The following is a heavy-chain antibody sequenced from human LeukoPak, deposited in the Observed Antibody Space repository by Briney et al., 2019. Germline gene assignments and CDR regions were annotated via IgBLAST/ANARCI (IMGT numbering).Heavy chain of an antibody. CDR1: GFTVSSNY. CDR2: IYSGGST. Sequence: PGGSLRLSCAASGFTVSSNYMSWVRQAPGKGLEWVSVIYSGGSTYYADSVKGRFTISRDNSKNTLYLQMNSLRAEDTAVYYCASGAVVAVGDASDIWGQGTMVTVSS. CDR3: ASGAVVAVGDASDI. V-gene: IGHV3-53*01. J-gene: IGHJ3*02. D-gene: IGHD2-15*01.